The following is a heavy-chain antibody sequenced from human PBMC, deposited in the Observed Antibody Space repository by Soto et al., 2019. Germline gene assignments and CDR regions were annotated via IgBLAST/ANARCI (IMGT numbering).Heavy chain of an antibody. CDR3: AREDIVVVPAAMEGIYYYYYGMDV. CDR2: ISAYNGNT. D-gene: IGHD2-2*01. CDR1: GYTFTSYG. Sequence: QVQLVQSGAEVKKPGASVKVSCKASGYTFTSYGISWVRQAPGQGLEWMGWISAYNGNTNYAQKLQGRVTMTTDTSTRTAYMELRSLRSDDTAVYYCAREDIVVVPAAMEGIYYYYYGMDVWGQGTTVTVSS. J-gene: IGHJ6*02. V-gene: IGHV1-18*01.